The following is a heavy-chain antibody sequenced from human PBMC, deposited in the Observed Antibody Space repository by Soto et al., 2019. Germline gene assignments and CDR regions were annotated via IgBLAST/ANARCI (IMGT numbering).Heavy chain of an antibody. CDR1: GFTFSSYG. CDR3: YKMDTDRDLGHY. V-gene: IGHV3-30*03. Sequence: GGSLRLSCAASGFTFSSYGMHWVRQAPGKGLEWVAVISYDGSNKYYADSVKGRFTISRDNSKNTLYLQMNSLRAEDTAVYYCYKMDTDRDLGHYWGQGTLVTVSS. J-gene: IGHJ4*02. CDR2: ISYDGSNK. D-gene: IGHD5-18*01.